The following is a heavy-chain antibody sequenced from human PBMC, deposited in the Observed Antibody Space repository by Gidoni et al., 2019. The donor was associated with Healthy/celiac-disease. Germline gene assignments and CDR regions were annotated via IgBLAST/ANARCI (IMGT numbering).Heavy chain of an antibody. CDR2: IGTAGDT. D-gene: IGHD5-12*01. Sequence: EVQLVESGGGLVQPGGSLRLSCAASGFPFSSYDRHWVRQATGKGLEWVSAIGTAGDTYYPGSVKGRFTISREKAKNSLYLQMNSLRAGDTAVYYCARSPGLRRPGYFDLWGRGTLVTVSS. CDR3: ARSPGLRRPGYFDL. V-gene: IGHV3-13*01. CDR1: GFPFSSYD. J-gene: IGHJ2*01.